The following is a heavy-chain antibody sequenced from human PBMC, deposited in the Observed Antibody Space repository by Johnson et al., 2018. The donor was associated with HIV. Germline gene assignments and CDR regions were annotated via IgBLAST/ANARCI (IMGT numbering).Heavy chain of an antibody. CDR3: AKDLQDYYDSSGHDAFDI. Sequence: QVQLVESGGGLVKPGGSLRLSCAASGFTFSDYYMSWIRQAPGKGLEWVSYISSSGSTIYYADSVKGRFTISRDNAKNSLYLQMHSLRAEDTAVYYCAKDLQDYYDSSGHDAFDIWGQGTMVTVSS. CDR1: GFTFSDYY. V-gene: IGHV3-11*04. CDR2: ISSSGSTI. J-gene: IGHJ3*02. D-gene: IGHD3-22*01.